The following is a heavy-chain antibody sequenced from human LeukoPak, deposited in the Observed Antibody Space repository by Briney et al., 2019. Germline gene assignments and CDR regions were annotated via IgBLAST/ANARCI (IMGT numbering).Heavy chain of an antibody. D-gene: IGHD3-22*01. V-gene: IGHV1-24*01. J-gene: IGHJ4*02. CDR1: GYTLTELS. CDR2: FDPENGET. CDR3: ATINGHYDSSGY. Sequence: ASVTVSCKVSGYTLTELSMHWARQAPGKGLEWMGGFDPENGETIYAQKFQGRVTMTEDTSTNTAYMELSSLRSEDTAVYYCATINGHYDSSGYWGQGTLVTVSS.